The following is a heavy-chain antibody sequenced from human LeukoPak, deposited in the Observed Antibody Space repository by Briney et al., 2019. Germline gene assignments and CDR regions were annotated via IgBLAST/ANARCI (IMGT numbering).Heavy chain of an antibody. CDR1: GFTFSSYG. V-gene: IGHV3-23*01. Sequence: GGTLRLSCAASGFTFSSYGMSWVRQAPGKGLEWVSAISGSGGSTYYADSVKGRFTISRDNAKNSLYLQMNSLRAEDTALYYCARDLTGTTLFGAFDIWGQGTMVTVSS. CDR3: ARDLTGTTLFGAFDI. J-gene: IGHJ3*02. CDR2: ISGSGGST. D-gene: IGHD1-1*01.